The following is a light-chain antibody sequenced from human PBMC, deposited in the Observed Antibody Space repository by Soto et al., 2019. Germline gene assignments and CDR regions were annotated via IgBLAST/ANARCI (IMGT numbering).Light chain of an antibody. CDR1: QSVSSN. CDR2: DAS. J-gene: IGKJ4*01. CDR3: QHRSNWPLT. Sequence: EIAMTQSPATLSVSPGQRAPPSSRASQSVSSNLAWYQQKPGQAPRILIYDASNRATGIPARFSGSWSGTDCTLTISSLEPEDVAVYYCQHRSNWPLTFGGGTKVDI. V-gene: IGKV3-11*01.